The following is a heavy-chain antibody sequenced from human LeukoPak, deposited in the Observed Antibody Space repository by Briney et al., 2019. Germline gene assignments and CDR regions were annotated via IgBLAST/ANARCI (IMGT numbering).Heavy chain of an antibody. CDR3: ARGGIQLWLTTSYYMDV. Sequence: ASVKVSRKASGGTFSSYAISWVRQAPGQGLEWMGGIIPIFGTANYAQKFQGRVTITTDESTSTAYMELSSLRSEDTAVYYCARGGIQLWLTTSYYMDVWGKGPRSPSP. D-gene: IGHD5-18*01. CDR2: IIPIFGTA. V-gene: IGHV1-69*05. J-gene: IGHJ6*03. CDR1: GGTFSSYA.